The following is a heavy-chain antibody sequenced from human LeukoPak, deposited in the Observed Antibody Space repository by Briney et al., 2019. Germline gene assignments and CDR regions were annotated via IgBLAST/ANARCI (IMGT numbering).Heavy chain of an antibody. J-gene: IGHJ4*02. D-gene: IGHD6-19*01. CDR3: ARDPPPTWYSSGWYGPFDY. Sequence: GGSLRLSCAASGFTFSSYSMNWVRQAPGKGLEWVSSISSSSSYIYYADSVKGRFTISRDNAKNSLYLQMNSLRAEDTAVYYCARDPPPTWYSSGWYGPFDYWGQGTLVTVSS. CDR2: ISSSSSYI. V-gene: IGHV3-21*01. CDR1: GFTFSSYS.